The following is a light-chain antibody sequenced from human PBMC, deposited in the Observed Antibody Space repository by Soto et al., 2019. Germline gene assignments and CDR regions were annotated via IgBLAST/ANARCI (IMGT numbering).Light chain of an antibody. CDR3: SSYTSSSTLVV. V-gene: IGLV2-14*01. J-gene: IGLJ2*01. CDR2: DVS. CDR1: SSDVGAYNY. Sequence: QSALTQPASVSGSPGQSITLSCTGTSSDVGAYNYVSWYQQHPGKAPKLMIYDVSHRPSGVSNRFSGSKSGNTASLTISGLQAEDEADYYCSSYTSSSTLVVFGGGTKLTVL.